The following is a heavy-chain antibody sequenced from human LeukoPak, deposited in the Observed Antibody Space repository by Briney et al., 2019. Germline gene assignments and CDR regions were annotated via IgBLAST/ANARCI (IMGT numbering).Heavy chain of an antibody. CDR2: ISGIGGST. J-gene: IGHJ4*02. CDR1: GFTFSSYA. Sequence: PGGSLRLSCAASGFTFSSYAMSWVRQAPGKGLEWVSAISGIGGSTYYADSVKGRFTISRDNSKNTLYLQMNSLRAEDTAVYYCASQTGTTRALDYWGQGTLVTVSS. V-gene: IGHV3-23*01. D-gene: IGHD1-7*01. CDR3: ASQTGTTRALDY.